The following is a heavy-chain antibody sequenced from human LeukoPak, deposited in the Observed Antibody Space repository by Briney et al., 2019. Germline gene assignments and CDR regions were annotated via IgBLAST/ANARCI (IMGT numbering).Heavy chain of an antibody. V-gene: IGHV3-21*04. Sequence: GGSLRLSCVASGFTFSSYSMKWVRQAPGKGLEWVSSISSSSSYIDYADSVKGRFTISRDNSKSTLYLQMNSLRAEDTAVYYCAKDLSTFDYWGQGTLVTVSS. CDR1: GFTFSSYS. CDR3: AKDLSTFDY. CDR2: ISSSSSYI. J-gene: IGHJ4*02. D-gene: IGHD6-13*01.